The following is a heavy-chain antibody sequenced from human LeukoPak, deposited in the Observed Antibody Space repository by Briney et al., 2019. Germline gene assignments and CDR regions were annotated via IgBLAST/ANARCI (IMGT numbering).Heavy chain of an antibody. CDR1: GFTFSSYG. J-gene: IGHJ4*02. D-gene: IGHD3-22*01. V-gene: IGHV3-30*18. CDR3: AKGLRYYYDSSGAFDY. CDR2: ISYDGGNK. Sequence: GGSLRLSCAASGFTFSSYGMHWVRQAPGKGLEWVAVISYDGGNKYYADSVKGRFTISRDNSKNTLYLQMNSLRAEDTAVYYCAKGLRYYYDSSGAFDYWGQGTLVTVSS.